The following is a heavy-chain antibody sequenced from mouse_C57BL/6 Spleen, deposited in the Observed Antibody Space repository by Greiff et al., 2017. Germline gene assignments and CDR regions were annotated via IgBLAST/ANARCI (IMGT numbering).Heavy chain of an antibody. CDR2: ISYDGSN. CDR1: GYSITSGYY. Sequence: VQLKESGPGLVKPSQSLSLTCSVTGYSITSGYYWNWIRQFPGNKLEWMGYISYDGSNNYNPSLKNRISITRDTSKNQFFLKLNSVTTEDTATYYCARDNGQDDPPNWAFAYWGQGTLVTVSA. J-gene: IGHJ3*01. V-gene: IGHV3-6*01. D-gene: IGHD4-1*01. CDR3: ARDNGQDDPPNWAFAY.